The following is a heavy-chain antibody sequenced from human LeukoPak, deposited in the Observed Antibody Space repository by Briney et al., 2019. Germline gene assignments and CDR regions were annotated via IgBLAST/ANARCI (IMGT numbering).Heavy chain of an antibody. D-gene: IGHD6-6*01. CDR3: ARENYSSSSSGFGGYFDY. Sequence: ASVKVSCKASGGTFSSYAISWVRQAPGLGLEWMGGIIPIFGTANYAQKFQGRVTITTDESTSTAYMELSSLRSEDTAVYYCARENYSSSSSGFGGYFDYWGQGTLVTVSS. V-gene: IGHV1-69*05. J-gene: IGHJ4*02. CDR2: IIPIFGTA. CDR1: GGTFSSYA.